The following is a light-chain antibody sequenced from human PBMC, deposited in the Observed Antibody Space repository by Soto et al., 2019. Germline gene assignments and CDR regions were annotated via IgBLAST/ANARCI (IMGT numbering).Light chain of an antibody. CDR3: QQYDILPT. V-gene: IGKV1-5*01. CDR1: QNINSW. CDR2: DAS. J-gene: IGKJ2*01. Sequence: DIHLTQSPSTLSASVGDRVTITCRASQNINSWLAWYQQKPGEAPKVLIFDASSLQSGVPSRFSGSGSGTEFTLTIGSLQPEDFATYYCQQYDILPTFGQGTKLEIK.